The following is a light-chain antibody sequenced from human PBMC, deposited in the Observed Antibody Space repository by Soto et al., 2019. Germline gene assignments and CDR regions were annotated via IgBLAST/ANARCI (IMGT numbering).Light chain of an antibody. V-gene: IGLV2-14*01. CDR3: SSYAGSSNV. CDR2: GVT. CDR1: SSDVGGYNY. J-gene: IGLJ1*01. Sequence: QSVLTQPASVSGSPGQSITISCTGTSSDVGGYNYVSWYQQYPGKAPKLMIYGVTNRPSGVSNRFSGSKTGNTASLTISGLQAEDEAYYYCSSYAGSSNVFGTGTKVTVL.